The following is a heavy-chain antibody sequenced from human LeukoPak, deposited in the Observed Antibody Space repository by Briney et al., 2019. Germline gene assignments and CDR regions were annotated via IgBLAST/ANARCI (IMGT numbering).Heavy chain of an antibody. CDR3: ARAVYCGSYHFDY. CDR2: IHSGGIT. V-gene: IGHV3-66*01. D-gene: IGHD1-26*01. Sequence: GGSLRLSCAASGFTLSSNYMTWVRQAPGKGVEWVSGIHSGGITDYADSLKGRFTISRDNSKNTLYLQMNSLRAEDTAVYYYARAVYCGSYHFDYWGQGTLVTVSS. CDR1: GFTLSSNY. J-gene: IGHJ4*02.